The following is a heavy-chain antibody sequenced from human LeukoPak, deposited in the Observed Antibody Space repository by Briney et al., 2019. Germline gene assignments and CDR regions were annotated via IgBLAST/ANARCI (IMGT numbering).Heavy chain of an antibody. CDR2: IYYSGST. V-gene: IGHV4-59*01. D-gene: IGHD3-10*01. CDR3: ARVGAWRWAPYYYYYMDV. J-gene: IGHJ6*03. CDR1: GGSFSGYY. Sequence: SETLSLTCAVYGGSFSGYYWSWIRQPPGKGLEWIGYIYYSGSTNYNPSLKSRVTISVDTSKNQFSLKLSSVTAADTAVYYCARVGAWRWAPYYYYYMDVWGKGTTVTISS.